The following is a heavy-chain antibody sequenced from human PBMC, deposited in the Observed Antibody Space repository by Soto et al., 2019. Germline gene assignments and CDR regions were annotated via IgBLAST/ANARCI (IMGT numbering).Heavy chain of an antibody. CDR1: GGTFSSNP. CDR3: ARDLSALKRFESFKYYRMDV. J-gene: IGHJ6*02. V-gene: IGHV1-69*06. Sequence: QVQLMQSGAEVRKPGSSVTVSCKASGGTFSSNPISWVRQAPGQGLEWMGGIIPIFATPHYARRFLDRVTLTADRSTNTAYMELTGLTSEDTAIYYCARDLSALKRFESFKYYRMDVWGQGTTVTVS. D-gene: IGHD3-3*01. CDR2: IIPIFATP.